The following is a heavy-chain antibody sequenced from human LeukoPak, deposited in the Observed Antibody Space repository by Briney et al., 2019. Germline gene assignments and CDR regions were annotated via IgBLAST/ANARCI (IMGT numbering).Heavy chain of an antibody. CDR2: IYPGDSDT. D-gene: IGHD1-26*01. J-gene: IGHJ4*02. V-gene: IGHV5-51*01. Sequence: GESLKISYKGSGYSFTSYWIGWVRQMPGKGLEWMGIIYPGDSDTRYSPSFQGEVTISADKSIITAYLQWSSLKASDTAIYYCAILIVGAGEDYWGQGTLVTVSS. CDR1: GYSFTSYW. CDR3: AILIVGAGEDY.